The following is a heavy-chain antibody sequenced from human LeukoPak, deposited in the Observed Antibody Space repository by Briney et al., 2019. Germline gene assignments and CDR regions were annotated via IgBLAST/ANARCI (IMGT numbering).Heavy chain of an antibody. CDR3: ARGPSSSSEPYYFDY. CDR1: GGSISSYY. Sequence: SETLSLTCTVSGGSISSYYWSWIRQPPGNGLEWIGYIYYSGSTNCNPSLKSRVTISVDTSKNQFSLKLSSVTAADTAVYYCARGPSSSSEPYYFDYWGQGTLVTVSS. D-gene: IGHD6-6*01. CDR2: IYYSGST. V-gene: IGHV4-59*01. J-gene: IGHJ4*02.